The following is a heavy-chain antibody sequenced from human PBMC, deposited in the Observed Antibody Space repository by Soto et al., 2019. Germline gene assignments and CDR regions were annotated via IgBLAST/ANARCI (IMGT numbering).Heavy chain of an antibody. V-gene: IGHV1-69*01. D-gene: IGHD5-18*01. CDR1: GGTFSSYA. J-gene: IGHJ6*02. Sequence: QVQLVQSGAEVKKPGSSVKVSCKASGGTFSSYAISWVRQAPGQGLEWMGGIIPIFGTANYAQKFQGRVTITADESTSTAYMERSSLRSEDTAVYYCARVVQNAPSETGYSYGPISSLHYYYYGMDVWGQGTTVTVSS. CDR2: IIPIFGTA. CDR3: ARVVQNAPSETGYSYGPISSLHYYYYGMDV.